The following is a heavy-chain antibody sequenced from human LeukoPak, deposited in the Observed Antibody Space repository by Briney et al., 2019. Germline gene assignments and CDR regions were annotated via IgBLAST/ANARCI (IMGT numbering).Heavy chain of an antibody. J-gene: IGHJ6*02. CDR3: ARDLSGGYFGFMDV. V-gene: IGHV3-23*01. D-gene: IGHD5-12*01. CDR1: GFTFSNFA. CDR2: ISGSDGRT. Sequence: GGSLRLSCAASGFTFSNFAMTWVRQTSTKGLEWVSAISGSDGRTYYADSVKGRFTISRDNSKNTLYLQMNSLRDEDTAVYYCARDLSGGYFGFMDVWGQGTTVTVCS.